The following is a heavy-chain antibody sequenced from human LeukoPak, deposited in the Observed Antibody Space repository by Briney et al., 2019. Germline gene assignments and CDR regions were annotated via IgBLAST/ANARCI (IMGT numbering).Heavy chain of an antibody. CDR1: GFTFSSYA. CDR3: ARVARDSSGYYYDPAWYYFDY. J-gene: IGHJ4*02. CDR2: ISYDGSNK. D-gene: IGHD3-22*01. V-gene: IGHV3-30-3*01. Sequence: GGSLRLSCAASGFTFSSYAMHWVRQAPGKGLEWVAVISYDGSNKYYADSVKGRFTISGDNSKNTLYLQMNSLRAEDTAVYYCARVARDSSGYYYDPAWYYFDYWGQGTLVTVSS.